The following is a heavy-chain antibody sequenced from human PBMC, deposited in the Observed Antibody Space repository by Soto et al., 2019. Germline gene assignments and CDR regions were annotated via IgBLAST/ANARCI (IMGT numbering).Heavy chain of an antibody. J-gene: IGHJ5*02. CDR3: ARDTRHYCDYSRFWLDH. CDR1: GGTFSSYA. V-gene: IGHV1-69*06. D-gene: IGHD4-17*01. CDR2: IIPIFGTA. Sequence: QVQLVQSGAEVKKPGSSVKVSCKASGGTFSSYAINWVRQAPGQGLEWMGGIIPIFGTANYAQKFQGRVTITADKSTSTAYMELSSLRSDDTAVYYCARDTRHYCDYSRFWLDHWGQGTLVTVSS.